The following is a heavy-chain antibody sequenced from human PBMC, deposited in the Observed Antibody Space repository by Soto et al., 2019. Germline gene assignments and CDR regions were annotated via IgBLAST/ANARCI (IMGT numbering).Heavy chain of an antibody. CDR1: DGYIRSYY. V-gene: IGHV4-59*01. CDR2: IYYSGSP. CDR3: ASRYCSGGICYFPV. J-gene: IGHJ4*02. Sequence: SEPLSLTSTAADGYIRSYYRCCIRKHPGTGSGWLAYIYYSGSPNYNPSLKSRVTISVDTSKNQFSLKLSSVTAADTAVYYCASRYCSGGICYFPVWGQGTLVTVSS. D-gene: IGHD2-15*01.